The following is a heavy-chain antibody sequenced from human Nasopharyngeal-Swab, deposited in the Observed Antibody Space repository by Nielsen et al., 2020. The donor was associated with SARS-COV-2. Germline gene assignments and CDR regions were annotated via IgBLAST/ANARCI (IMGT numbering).Heavy chain of an antibody. CDR3: ARGYVHNDY. Sequence: SGPTLVKPTQTLTLTCTFSGFSLSTSGVGVSWIRQPPGKGLEWIGYIYNSGSTNYNPSLKSRVTISVDTSKNQFSLKLSSATAADTAVYYCARGYVHNDYWGQGTLVTVSS. CDR2: IYNSGST. D-gene: IGHD3-16*01. J-gene: IGHJ4*02. V-gene: IGHV4-61*08. CDR1: GFSLSTSGVG.